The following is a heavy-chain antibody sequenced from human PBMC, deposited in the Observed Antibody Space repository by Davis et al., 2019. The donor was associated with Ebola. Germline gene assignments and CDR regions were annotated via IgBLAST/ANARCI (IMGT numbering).Heavy chain of an antibody. V-gene: IGHV3-21*01. CDR1: GFTFSSYA. CDR2: ISSSSSYI. D-gene: IGHD6-13*01. CDR3: AKETPYSSSWRNWFDP. Sequence: PGGSLRLSCAASGFTFSSYAMNWVRQAPGKGLEWVSSISSSSSYIYYADSVKGRFTISRDNAKNSLYLQMNSLRAEDTAVYNCAKETPYSSSWRNWFDPWGQGTLVTVSS. J-gene: IGHJ5*02.